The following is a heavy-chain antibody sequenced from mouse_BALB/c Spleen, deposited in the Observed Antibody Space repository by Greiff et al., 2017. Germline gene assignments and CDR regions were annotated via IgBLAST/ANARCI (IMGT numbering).Heavy chain of an antibody. J-gene: IGHJ3*01. Sequence: LVQSGAELARPGASVKMSCKASGYTFTSYTMHWVKQRPGQGLEWIGYINPCSGYTNYNQKFKDKATLTADKSSSTSYMQLSSLTSEDSAVYYCARMGRLYDYDAFAYWGQGTLVTVSA. CDR2: INPCSGYT. CDR3: ARMGRLYDYDAFAY. CDR1: GYTFTSYT. V-gene: IGHV1-4*01. D-gene: IGHD2-4*01.